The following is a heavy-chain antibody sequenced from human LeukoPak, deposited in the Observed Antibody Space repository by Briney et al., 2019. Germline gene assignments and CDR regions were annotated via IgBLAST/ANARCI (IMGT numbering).Heavy chain of an antibody. V-gene: IGHV3-30*02. D-gene: IGHD5-12*01. Sequence: GGSLRLSCAASGFTFSTYGMHWVRQAPGKGLEWVAFIRYDESSKYFADSVKGRFTISRDNSKNTLYLQMNSLRAADTAVYYCATGRSDYPPRDNWGPGTLVTVSS. CDR2: IRYDESSK. CDR1: GFTFSTYG. CDR3: ATGRSDYPPRDN. J-gene: IGHJ4*02.